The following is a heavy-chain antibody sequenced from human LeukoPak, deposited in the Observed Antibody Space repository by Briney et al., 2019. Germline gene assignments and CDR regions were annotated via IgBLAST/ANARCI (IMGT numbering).Heavy chain of an antibody. Sequence: PGGSLRLSCAASGFTFSSYGMHWVRQAPGKGLEWVAFIRYDGSNKYYADSVKGRFTISRDNAKNSLYLQMNSLRAEDTAVYYCARDDHLNDKPDDYWGQGTLVTVSS. CDR1: GFTFSSYG. D-gene: IGHD1-1*01. CDR2: IRYDGSNK. CDR3: ARDDHLNDKPDDY. V-gene: IGHV3-30*02. J-gene: IGHJ4*02.